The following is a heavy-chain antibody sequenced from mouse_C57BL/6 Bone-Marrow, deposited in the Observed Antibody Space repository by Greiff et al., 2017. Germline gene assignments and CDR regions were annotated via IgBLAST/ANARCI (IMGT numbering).Heavy chain of an antibody. D-gene: IGHD1-1*01. CDR1: GYTFTGYW. CDR3: ANVCYGSSYEDVDY. CDR2: ILPESGST. J-gene: IGHJ2*01. Sequence: QVQLQQSGAELMKPGASVKLSCKATGYTFTGYWIEWVKQRPGHGLEWIGEILPESGSTNYNEQFKGKATFTADTSTNTAYMQRSSLTAEDSAIYYGANVCYGSSYEDVDYWGQGTTLTVSS. V-gene: IGHV1-9*01.